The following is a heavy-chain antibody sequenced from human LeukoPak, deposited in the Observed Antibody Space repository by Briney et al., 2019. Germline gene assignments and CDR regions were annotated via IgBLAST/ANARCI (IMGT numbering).Heavy chain of an antibody. CDR1: GGSISGHY. CDR2: IHYSGST. V-gene: IGHV4-59*11. D-gene: IGHD2-15*01. CDR3: ARGGNCSGGTCSSFPGASFEY. Sequence: PSETLSPTCTVSGGSISGHYWSWIRQPPGKGLEWIGFIHYSGSTYYHPSLNSRVTMSIDTSNNQFSLKLSSVTAADTAIYYCARGGNCSGGTCSSFPGASFEYWGPGTLVTVSS. J-gene: IGHJ4*02.